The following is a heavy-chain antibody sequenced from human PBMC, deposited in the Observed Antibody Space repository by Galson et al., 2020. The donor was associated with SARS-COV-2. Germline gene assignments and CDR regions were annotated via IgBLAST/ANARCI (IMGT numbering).Heavy chain of an antibody. CDR1: GYSVTSYW. J-gene: IGHJ2*01. V-gene: IGHV5-51*01. Sequence: GESLKISCKGSGYSVTSYWIGWVRQMPGKGLEWMGIIYPGDPDTRYSPSFQGQVTISADKSISTAYLQWSSLKASDTAMYYCARVPYYDSSGYLGYFDLWGRGTLVTVSS. CDR3: ARVPYYDSSGYLGYFDL. CDR2: IYPGDPDT. D-gene: IGHD3-22*01.